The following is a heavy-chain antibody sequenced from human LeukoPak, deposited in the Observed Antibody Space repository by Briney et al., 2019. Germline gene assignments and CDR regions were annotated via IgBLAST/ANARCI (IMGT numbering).Heavy chain of an antibody. CDR1: EYSFSSYW. J-gene: IGHJ3*02. V-gene: IGHV5-51*01. CDR2: IYPGDSDT. CDR3: ARSRARGGALDI. Sequence: GESLKISCKGSEYSFSSYWIGWVRQMPGKGLEWMGRIYPGDSDTRYNPSFQGQVTISADKSISTAYPQWNSLRASDTAMYYCARSRARGGALDIWGQGTMVTVSS. D-gene: IGHD3-10*01.